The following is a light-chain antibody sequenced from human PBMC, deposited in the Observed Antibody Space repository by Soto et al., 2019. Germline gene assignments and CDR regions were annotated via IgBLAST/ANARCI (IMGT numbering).Light chain of an antibody. CDR2: DAF. CDR3: YQRSNCTLLT. V-gene: IGKV3-11*01. Sequence: EIVLTQSPATLSLSPGERATLSCRASQSVSNYLAWYQQKPGQAPRLLIYDAFHRATGIPARFSGSGSGTGIALTISSLAPEYFAIYVCYQRSNCTLLTFGGGTKVEI. J-gene: IGKJ4*01. CDR1: QSVSNY.